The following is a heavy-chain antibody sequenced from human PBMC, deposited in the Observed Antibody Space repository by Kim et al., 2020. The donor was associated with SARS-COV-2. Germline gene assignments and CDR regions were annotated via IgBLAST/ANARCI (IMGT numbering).Heavy chain of an antibody. CDR2: IKEDGRDT. D-gene: IGHD3-22*01. Sequence: GGSLRLSCVGSGFAFSTSWMTWVRQVPGKGLEWVANIKEDGRDTYYVDSVKGRFTISRDNAKSSVYLQMNSLRAEDTAVYYCARDPYDSSGYGAFDYSGQGTLVTVAS. CDR3: ARDPYDSSGYGAFDY. J-gene: IGHJ4*02. V-gene: IGHV3-7*01. CDR1: GFAFSTSW.